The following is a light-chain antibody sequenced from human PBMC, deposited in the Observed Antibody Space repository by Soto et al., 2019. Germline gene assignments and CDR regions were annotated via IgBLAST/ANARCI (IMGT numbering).Light chain of an antibody. CDR2: YDD. V-gene: IGLV1-36*01. CDR3: AALDDSLNGWV. J-gene: IGLJ3*02. CDR1: SSNIGNNA. Sequence: QSVLTQPPSVSEAPRQRVTISCSGGSSNIGNNAVNWYQQVPRKAPKLLIYYDDLVASGVSDRFSGSKSDTSASLAISGLQFWDEAVYYCAALDDSLNGWVFGGGTKLTVL.